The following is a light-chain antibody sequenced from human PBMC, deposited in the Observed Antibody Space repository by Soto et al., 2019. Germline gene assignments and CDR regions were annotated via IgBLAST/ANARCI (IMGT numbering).Light chain of an antibody. Sequence: AIQLTQSPSTLSASVGDRVTITCRASQGLSSALAWDQQNPGKAPKLLIYDASSLESGVPSRFSGSGSGTDFTLTSSSLQPEDFATSYCQQFNSYLISFGQGTRLEIK. V-gene: IGKV1-13*02. CDR2: DAS. J-gene: IGKJ5*01. CDR3: QQFNSYLIS. CDR1: QGLSSA.